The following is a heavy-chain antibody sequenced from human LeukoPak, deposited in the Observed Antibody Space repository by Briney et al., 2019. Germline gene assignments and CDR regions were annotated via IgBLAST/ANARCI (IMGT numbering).Heavy chain of an antibody. V-gene: IGHV1-2*02. Sequence: ASVKVSCKASGYTFTGYYMHWVRQAPGQGLEWMGWINPNSGGTNYAQKFQGRVTMTRDTSISTAYMELSRLRSDDTAVYYCARDRRFDILTGYPLRGNYFDFWGQGTLVTVSS. CDR1: GYTFTGYY. CDR3: ARDRRFDILTGYPLRGNYFDF. CDR2: INPNSGGT. D-gene: IGHD3-9*01. J-gene: IGHJ4*02.